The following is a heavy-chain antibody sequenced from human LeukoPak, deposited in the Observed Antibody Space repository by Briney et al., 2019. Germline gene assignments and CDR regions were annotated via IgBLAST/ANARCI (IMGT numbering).Heavy chain of an antibody. D-gene: IGHD3-22*01. J-gene: IGHJ4*02. V-gene: IGHV4-34*01. Sequence: SETLSLTCGVYGGSFSAYYWSWIRQPPGKGLEWIGEISHRGSTNCNPSLKSRVTISLDTSKNQFSLKLSSVTAADTAVYYCATYRGRDYYWGLDYWDQGTLVTVSS. CDR2: ISHRGST. CDR1: GGSFSAYY. CDR3: ATYRGRDYYWGLDY.